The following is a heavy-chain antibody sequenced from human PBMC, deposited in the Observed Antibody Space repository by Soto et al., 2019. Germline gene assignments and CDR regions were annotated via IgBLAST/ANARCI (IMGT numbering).Heavy chain of an antibody. J-gene: IGHJ5*02. CDR3: ARDAWSWTNWFDP. V-gene: IGHV1-18*04. Sequence: ASVKVSCKASGYTFTSCGMSWVRQAPGQGLEWMGWISAYNGNTNYAQKLQGRVTMTTDTSTSTAYMELRSLRSDDTAVYYCARDAWSWTNWFDPWGQGTLVTVSS. D-gene: IGHD1-26*01. CDR1: GYTFTSCG. CDR2: ISAYNGNT.